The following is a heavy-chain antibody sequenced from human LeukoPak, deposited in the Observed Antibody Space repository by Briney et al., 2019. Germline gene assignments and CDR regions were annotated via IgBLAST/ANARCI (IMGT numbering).Heavy chain of an antibody. J-gene: IGHJ4*02. Sequence: PSQTLSLTCIVSGGSISSGDYYWSWIRQPPGKGLEWIGYIYYSGSTYYNPSLNVRGTISVDTSNNQISLTLSSVTAAETAVYYCASLVLMVYVIDYWGQGTLVTVSS. CDR3: ASLVLMVYVIDY. V-gene: IGHV4-30-4*08. D-gene: IGHD2-8*01. CDR2: IYYSGST. CDR1: GGSISSGDYY.